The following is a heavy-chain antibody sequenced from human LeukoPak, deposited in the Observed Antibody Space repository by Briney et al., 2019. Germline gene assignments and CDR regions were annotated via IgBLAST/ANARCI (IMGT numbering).Heavy chain of an antibody. J-gene: IGHJ4*02. CDR2: IRSSSSSSYI. CDR3: ARERQLERLAFGKEGSAFDY. V-gene: IGHV3-21*05. Sequence: PGGSLRLSCAASGFTFSSYSMNWVRQAPGKGLEWVSYIRSSSSSSYIYYAASVKGRFTISRDNAKNSLYLQMNRLRAEDTAVYYCARERQLERLAFGKEGSAFDYWGQGTLVTVSS. CDR1: GFTFSSYS. D-gene: IGHD1-1*01.